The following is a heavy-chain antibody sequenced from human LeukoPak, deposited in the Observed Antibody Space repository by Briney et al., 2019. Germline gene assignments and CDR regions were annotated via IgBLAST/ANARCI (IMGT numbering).Heavy chain of an antibody. Sequence: SETLSLTCAVSDDSFSSHYWTWIRQPPGKGLEWIGYISYIGSTNYNPSLKSRVTISIDTSKNQFSLKLSSVTAADTAVYYWARDLVTVTKGFYIWGQGTMVSVSS. J-gene: IGHJ3*02. V-gene: IGHV4-59*11. CDR1: DDSFSSHY. CDR2: ISYIGST. D-gene: IGHD4-17*01. CDR3: ARDLVTVTKGFYI.